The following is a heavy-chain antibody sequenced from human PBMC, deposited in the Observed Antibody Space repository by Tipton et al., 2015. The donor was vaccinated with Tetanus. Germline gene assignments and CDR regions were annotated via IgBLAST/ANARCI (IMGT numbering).Heavy chain of an antibody. Sequence: GLVKPSETLSLTCIVSGGSLRSGDHYWSWIRQPPGKGLEWLAYISSSGSTNSNYFLKSRIAISQDPSKNQFSLKLTSVTAADTAVYYCARANYDFPKKGPFDSWGQGTLVIVSS. CDR2: ISSSGST. CDR1: GGSLRSGDHY. CDR3: ARANYDFPKKGPFDS. V-gene: IGHV4-61*08. J-gene: IGHJ4*02. D-gene: IGHD3-3*01.